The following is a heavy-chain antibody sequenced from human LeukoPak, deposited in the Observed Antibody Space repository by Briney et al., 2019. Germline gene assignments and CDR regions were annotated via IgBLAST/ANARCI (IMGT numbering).Heavy chain of an antibody. Sequence: PGWALRLSGAASGFTFSDDYMSWIRQAPGKGLEGVSYISTSGSTIYYADSVKGRFTISRDNAKNSLYLQMNSLRAEDTAVYYCARGVPAAGLDYWGQGTLVPVSS. J-gene: IGHJ4*02. V-gene: IGHV3-11*01. CDR2: ISTSGSTI. CDR3: ARGVPAAGLDY. CDR1: GFTFSDDY. D-gene: IGHD2-2*01.